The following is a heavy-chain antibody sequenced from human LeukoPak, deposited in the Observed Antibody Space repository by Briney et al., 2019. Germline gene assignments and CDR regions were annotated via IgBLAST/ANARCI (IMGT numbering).Heavy chain of an antibody. V-gene: IGHV1-2*02. CDR1: GDTFTSYY. Sequence: ASVKVSCKASGDTFTSYYMHWVRQAPGQGLEWMGWINSNSADTNYAQNFQGRVTMTRDTSISTAYMELSRLRSDDTALYYCARIGISARGTNFHHWGQGTLVTVSS. D-gene: IGHD6-13*01. CDR2: INSNSADT. CDR3: ARIGISARGTNFHH. J-gene: IGHJ1*01.